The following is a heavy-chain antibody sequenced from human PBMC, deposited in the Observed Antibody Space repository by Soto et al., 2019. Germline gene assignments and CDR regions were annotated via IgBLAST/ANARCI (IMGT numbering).Heavy chain of an antibody. D-gene: IGHD3-22*01. CDR3: ARDYYKYYDSSGYYRSPAY. J-gene: IGHJ4*02. Sequence: QVQLVESGGGVVQPGRSLRLSCAASGFTFSSYAMHWVRQAPGKGLEWVALISYDGSDKDYADSVKGRLTISRDNSRNTMFLQMNSLRAEDTAVYYCARDYYKYYDSSGYYRSPAYWGQGTLVTVSS. V-gene: IGHV3-30-3*01. CDR1: GFTFSSYA. CDR2: ISYDGSDK.